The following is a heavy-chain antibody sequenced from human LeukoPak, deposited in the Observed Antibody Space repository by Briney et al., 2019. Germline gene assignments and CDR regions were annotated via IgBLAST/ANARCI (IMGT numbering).Heavy chain of an antibody. CDR1: GDFVSSSGYY. J-gene: IGHJ3*01. CDR2: YYYSGSP. Sequence: PADPLSLTCTVSGDFVSSSGYYWGWRRQPPGKGVERIGTYYYSGSPYYNPSLKSRVTMSANTSRNQFSLSLSSVNAADSAVYYCAKAGARYARSSGLYGFDVWGHGTMVTVSS. D-gene: IGHD3-22*01. CDR3: AKAGARYARSSGLYGFDV. V-gene: IGHV4-39*01.